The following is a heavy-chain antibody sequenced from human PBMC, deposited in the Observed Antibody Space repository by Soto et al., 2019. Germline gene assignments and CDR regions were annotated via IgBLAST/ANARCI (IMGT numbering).Heavy chain of an antibody. CDR1: GFTFDDYA. CDR2: LTWNSGDI. V-gene: IGHV3-9*01. J-gene: IGHJ3*02. D-gene: IGHD3-16*01. Sequence: EVQLVESGGGLVQPGRSLRLSCVASGFTFDDYAMHWVRQAPGKGLELVSGLTWNSGDIGYADSVKGRFTISRDNAKNSLYLQMNSLRAEDTALYYCAKESSYGRGNGFDIWGQGTMVTVSP. CDR3: AKESSYGRGNGFDI.